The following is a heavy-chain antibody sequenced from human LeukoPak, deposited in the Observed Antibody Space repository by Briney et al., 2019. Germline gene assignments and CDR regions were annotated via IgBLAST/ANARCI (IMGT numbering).Heavy chain of an antibody. Sequence: GGSLRLSCAASGFTFSSYAMSWVRQAPGKGLEWVSAISASGGSTYYADSVKGRFTISRDNSKNTLYPQMNSQRAEDTAVYYCAKRPGRGIYFDYWGQGTLVTVSS. CDR3: AKRPGRGIYFDY. CDR2: ISASGGST. J-gene: IGHJ4*02. CDR1: GFTFSSYA. D-gene: IGHD3-10*01. V-gene: IGHV3-23*01.